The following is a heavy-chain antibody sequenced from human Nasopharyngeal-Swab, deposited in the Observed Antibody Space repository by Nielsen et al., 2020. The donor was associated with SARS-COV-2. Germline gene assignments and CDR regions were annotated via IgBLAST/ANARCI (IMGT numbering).Heavy chain of an antibody. V-gene: IGHV3-23*01. J-gene: IGHJ6*02. D-gene: IGHD1-1*01. CDR3: ANTGTTRYYYYGMDV. CDR1: GFTFSSYA. Sequence: GESLKISCAASGFTFSSYAMSWVRQAPGKGLEWVSAISGSGGGTYYADSVKGRFTISRDNSKNTLYLQMNSLRAEDTAVYYCANTGTTRYYYYGMDVWGQGTTVTVSS. CDR2: ISGSGGGT.